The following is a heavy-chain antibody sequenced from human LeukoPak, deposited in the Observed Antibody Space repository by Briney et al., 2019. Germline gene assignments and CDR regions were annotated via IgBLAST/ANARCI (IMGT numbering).Heavy chain of an antibody. Sequence: SETLSLTCTVSGGSISSGGYYWSWIRQHPGKGLEWIGYIYYSGSTYYNPSLKSRVTISVDTSKNQFSLKLSSVTAADTAVYYCARGGHYDFWSGPRNWFDPWGQGTLVTVSS. CDR3: ARGGHYDFWSGPRNWFDP. CDR1: GGSISSGGYY. J-gene: IGHJ5*02. D-gene: IGHD3-3*01. CDR2: IYYSGST. V-gene: IGHV4-31*03.